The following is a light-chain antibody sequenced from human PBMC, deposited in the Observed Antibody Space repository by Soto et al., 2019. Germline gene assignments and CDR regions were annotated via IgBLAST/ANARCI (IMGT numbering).Light chain of an antibody. J-gene: IGKJ3*01. CDR2: AAS. CDR1: QGISSY. Sequence: AIRMTQSPSSLSASTGDRVTITCRASQGISSYLAWYQQKPGKAPKLLIYAASTLQSGVPSRFSGSGSGTDFTLTISCLQSEDFATYYCQQYCSYPLTFGPGTKVDIK. CDR3: QQYCSYPLT. V-gene: IGKV1-8*01.